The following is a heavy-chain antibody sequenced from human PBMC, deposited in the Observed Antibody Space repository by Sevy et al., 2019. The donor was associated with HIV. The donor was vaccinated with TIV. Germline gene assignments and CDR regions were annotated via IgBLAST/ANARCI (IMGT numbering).Heavy chain of an antibody. CDR3: ARSSFYYDSSGYPAAFDI. Sequence: GGSLRLSCAASGFTFSSYSMNWVRQAPGKGLEWVSYISSSSSTIYYADSVKGRFTIPRDNAKNSLYLQMNSLRAEDTAVYYCARSSFYYDSSGYPAAFDIWGQGTMVTVSS. J-gene: IGHJ3*02. CDR2: ISSSSSTI. D-gene: IGHD3-22*01. V-gene: IGHV3-48*01. CDR1: GFTFSSYS.